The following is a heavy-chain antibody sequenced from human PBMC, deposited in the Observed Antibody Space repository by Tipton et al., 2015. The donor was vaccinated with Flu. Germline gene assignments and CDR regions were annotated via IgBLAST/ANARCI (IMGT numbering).Heavy chain of an antibody. CDR1: GHTFNSGYY. J-gene: IGHJ6*02. CDR2: ISAYSGDT. CDR3: ARDAVQGVVSAYYHGMEV. Sequence: QSGAEVKKPGASVRVSCKTSGHTFNSGYYIHWVRQAPGRGLEWMAWISAYSGDTIYARNFQGRVTLNTDTSTRTAYMEVRSLRSDDTAVYYCARDAVQGVVSAYYHGMEVWGQGTTVTVSS. D-gene: IGHD3-10*01. V-gene: IGHV1-18*04.